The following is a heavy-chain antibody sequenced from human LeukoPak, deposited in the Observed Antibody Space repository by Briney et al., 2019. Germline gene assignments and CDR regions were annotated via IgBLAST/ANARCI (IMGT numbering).Heavy chain of an antibody. D-gene: IGHD6-6*01. Sequence: ASVKVSCKASGYTFTGYYMHWVRQAPGQGLEWMGWISAYDGNTNYAQKLQGRVTMTTDTSTSTAYMELRSLRSDDTAVYYCARAGSSYPDYWGQGTLVTVSS. J-gene: IGHJ4*02. V-gene: IGHV1-18*04. CDR3: ARAGSSYPDY. CDR1: GYTFTGYY. CDR2: ISAYDGNT.